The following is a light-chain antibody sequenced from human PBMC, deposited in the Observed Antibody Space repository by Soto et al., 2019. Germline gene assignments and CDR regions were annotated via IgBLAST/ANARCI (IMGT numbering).Light chain of an antibody. Sequence: DIVMTQSPLSLPVTPGEPASISSRPGKTFLLGRGRYYLDGYLQKPGQSPQLLIYLGSHRASGVPDRFSGSGSGTDFTLTISRVAAEDVGIYYCIQALQTPFTFGGGTRVEIK. CDR3: IQALQTPFT. V-gene: IGKV2-28*01. CDR2: LGS. CDR1: KTFLLGRGRYY. J-gene: IGKJ4*01.